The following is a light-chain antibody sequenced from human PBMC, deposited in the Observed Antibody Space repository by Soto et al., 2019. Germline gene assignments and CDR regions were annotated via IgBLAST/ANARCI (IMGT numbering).Light chain of an antibody. CDR3: AARDDGRNGYV. CDR1: SSNIGNNA. CDR2: YDD. V-gene: IGLV1-36*01. Sequence: QSVLTQPPSVSEAPRQRVTISCSGSSSNIGNNAVNWYQQLPGKAPKLLIYYDDLLPSGVSDRFSGSKSGTSASLAISGLPSEDEADYFCAARDDGRNGYVFGAGTKLTVL. J-gene: IGLJ1*01.